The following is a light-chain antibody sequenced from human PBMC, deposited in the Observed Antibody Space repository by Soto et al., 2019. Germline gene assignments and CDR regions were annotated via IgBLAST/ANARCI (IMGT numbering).Light chain of an antibody. CDR2: GAS. CDR1: HSVSSSY. V-gene: IGKV3D-20*02. Sequence: EIVLTQSPGTLSLSPGERATLSCRASHSVSSSYLAWYQQIPGQAPRLLIYGASSRATGIPDRFSGSGSGTDFTLTISSLEPEDFAVYYCQQRSNWPLITFGQGTRLEI. J-gene: IGKJ5*01. CDR3: QQRSNWPLIT.